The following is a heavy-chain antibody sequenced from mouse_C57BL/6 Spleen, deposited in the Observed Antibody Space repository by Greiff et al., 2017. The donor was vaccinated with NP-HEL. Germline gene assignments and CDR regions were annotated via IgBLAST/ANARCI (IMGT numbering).Heavy chain of an antibody. D-gene: IGHD1-1*01. J-gene: IGHJ4*01. CDR2: INPNNGGT. CDR1: GYTFTDYY. V-gene: IGHV1-26*01. Sequence: VQLQQSGPELVKPGASVKISCKASGYTFTDYYMNWVKQSHGKSLEWIGDINPNNGGTSYNQKFKGKATLTVDKSSSTAYMELRSLTSEDSAVYYCATLYGSSYMDYWGQGTSVTVSS. CDR3: ATLYGSSYMDY.